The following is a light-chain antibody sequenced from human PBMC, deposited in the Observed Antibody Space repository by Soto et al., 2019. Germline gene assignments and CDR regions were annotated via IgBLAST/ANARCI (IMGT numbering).Light chain of an antibody. J-gene: IGKJ1*01. V-gene: IGKV2-28*01. Sequence: EIVMTQSPLSLPVTPGEPASFSCRSSQSLLHSNGYNYLDWYLQKPGQSPQLLIYLGSHRASGVPARFSGSGSGTDFTLKISRVEAEDVGVYFCMQALHTPWTFGQGTKVDIK. CDR1: QSLLHSNGYNY. CDR3: MQALHTPWT. CDR2: LGS.